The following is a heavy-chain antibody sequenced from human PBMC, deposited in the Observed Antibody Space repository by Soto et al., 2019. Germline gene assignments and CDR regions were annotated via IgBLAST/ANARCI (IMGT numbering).Heavy chain of an antibody. Sequence: QVQLVQSGAEVKKPGSSVKVSCKASGGTFSSYAISWVRQAPGQGLEWMGGIIPIFGTANYAQKFQGRVTITADKSTSTAYMELSSLRSEDTAVYYCARAPHDHLDTAMGPLYYYYGMDVWGQGTTVTVSS. CDR2: IIPIFGTA. V-gene: IGHV1-69*06. J-gene: IGHJ6*02. CDR1: GGTFSSYA. D-gene: IGHD5-18*01. CDR3: ARAPHDHLDTAMGPLYYYYGMDV.